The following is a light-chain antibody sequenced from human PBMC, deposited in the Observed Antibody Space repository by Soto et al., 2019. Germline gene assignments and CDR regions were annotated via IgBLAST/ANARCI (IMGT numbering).Light chain of an antibody. V-gene: IGLV2-11*01. CDR1: SSDVGGYNY. J-gene: IGLJ2*01. CDR3: CSYAGSYTML. CDR2: DVN. Sequence: QSALTQPRSVSGSPGQSVTISCTGTSSDVGGYNYVSWYQQHPGKAPKFIIYDVNKRPSGVPDRFSGSKSGTTASLTISGLQAVDEADYYCCSYAGSYTMLFGGGTKLTVL.